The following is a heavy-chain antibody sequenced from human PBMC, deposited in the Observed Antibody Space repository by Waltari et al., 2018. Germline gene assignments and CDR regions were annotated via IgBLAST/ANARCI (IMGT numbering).Heavy chain of an antibody. V-gene: IGHV1-24*01. CDR2: LDPSVRKG. J-gene: IGHJ6*03. CDR3: HLTGRNIVIASAASPAYYSYMGV. CDR1: GYTLTGLS. D-gene: IGHD2-15*01. Sequence: QVQVVQSGAEVKKPGASVKVSCKISGYTLTGLSIHWVRRVPGQGLEWMGRLDPSVRKGSYAQKFQGRSTRTDDTYIDTADMELSSLRSEDTAVYYCHLTGRNIVIASAASPAYYSYMGVWGRGTAVTVSS.